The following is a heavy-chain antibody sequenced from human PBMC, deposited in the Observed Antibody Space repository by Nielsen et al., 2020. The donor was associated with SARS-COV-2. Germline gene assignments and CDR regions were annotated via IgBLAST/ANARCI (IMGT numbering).Heavy chain of an antibody. CDR3: ARGFHGGFDY. J-gene: IGHJ4*02. V-gene: IGHV3-33*01. D-gene: IGHD2-15*01. Sequence: GGSLRLSCAASGFTFSSYGMHWVRQAPGKGLEWVAVIWYDGSNKYYPDSVKGRFTISRENAKNSLYLQMNSLRVDDTAVYYCARGFHGGFDYWGQGTLVTVSS. CDR1: GFTFSSYG. CDR2: IWYDGSNK.